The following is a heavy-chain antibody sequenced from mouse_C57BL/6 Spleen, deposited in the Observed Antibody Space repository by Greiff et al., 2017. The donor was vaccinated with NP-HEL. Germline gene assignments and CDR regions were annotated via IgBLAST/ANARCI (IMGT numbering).Heavy chain of an antibody. CDR1: GYTFTDYE. D-gene: IGHD1-1*01. Sequence: QVQLQQSGAELVRPGASVTLSCKASGYTFTDYEMHWVKQTPVHGLEWIGAIDPETGGTAYNQKFKGKAILTADKSSSTAYMELRSLTSEDSAVYYCTRSEITTVVALYAMDYWGQGTSVTVSS. V-gene: IGHV1-15*01. J-gene: IGHJ4*01. CDR2: IDPETGGT. CDR3: TRSEITTVVALYAMDY.